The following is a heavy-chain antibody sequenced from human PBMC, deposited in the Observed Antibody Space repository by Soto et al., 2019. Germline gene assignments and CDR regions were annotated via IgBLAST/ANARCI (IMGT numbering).Heavy chain of an antibody. CDR3: ARDIAGGGSASFDY. Sequence: QVQLVESGGGVVQPGRSLRLSCAASGFTFSSYAMHWVRQAPGKGLEWVAVISYDGSNKYYADSVKGRFTISRDNSKNTLYLQMNSLRAEDTAVYYCARDIAGGGSASFDYWGQGTLVTVSS. CDR2: ISYDGSNK. J-gene: IGHJ4*02. V-gene: IGHV3-30-3*01. CDR1: GFTFSSYA. D-gene: IGHD1-26*01.